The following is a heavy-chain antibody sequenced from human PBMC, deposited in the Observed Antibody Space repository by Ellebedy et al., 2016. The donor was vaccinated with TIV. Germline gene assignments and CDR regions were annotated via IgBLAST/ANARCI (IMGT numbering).Heavy chain of an antibody. Sequence: PGGSLRLSCKGSGYSFTNYWIRWVRQMPGKGLEWMGIIYPGDSDTRYSPSFQGQVTISADKSISTAYLQWSSLKASDTAMYYCARAYSSGFHHNWFDPWGQGTLVTVSS. D-gene: IGHD3-22*01. V-gene: IGHV5-51*01. J-gene: IGHJ5*02. CDR1: GYSFTNYW. CDR3: ARAYSSGFHHNWFDP. CDR2: IYPGDSDT.